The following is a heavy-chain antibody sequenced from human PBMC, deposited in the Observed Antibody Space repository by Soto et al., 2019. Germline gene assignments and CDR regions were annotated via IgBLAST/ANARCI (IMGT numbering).Heavy chain of an antibody. J-gene: IGHJ4*02. CDR1: GFTFDDYA. Sequence: EVQLLESGGGLVQPGGSLRLSCAASGFTFDDYAMSWFRQAPGKGLEWVSSISGSGARTYNADSVKGRFTISRDNSKNILYLQMNSLRVEDAAVYYCAKGGHCTNGVCCQCDYWGQGTRVTVSP. V-gene: IGHV3-23*01. D-gene: IGHD2-8*01. CDR2: ISGSGART. CDR3: AKGGHCTNGVCCQCDY.